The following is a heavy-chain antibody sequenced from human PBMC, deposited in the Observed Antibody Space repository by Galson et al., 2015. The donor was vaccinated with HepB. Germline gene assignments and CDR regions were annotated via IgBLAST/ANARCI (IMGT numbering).Heavy chain of an antibody. V-gene: IGHV3-73*01. J-gene: IGHJ4*02. Sequence: SLRLSCAASGFTFSGSAIHWVRQTSGKGLEWVGRIRSKASNYATAYTASLKGRFTISRDDSKNTDYLHMRSRRTEDTAVYYCTRLDYLSGYSSSWGQGTLVTVSS. CDR2: IRSKASNYAT. CDR1: GFTFSGSA. CDR3: TRLDYLSGYSSS. D-gene: IGHD6-13*01.